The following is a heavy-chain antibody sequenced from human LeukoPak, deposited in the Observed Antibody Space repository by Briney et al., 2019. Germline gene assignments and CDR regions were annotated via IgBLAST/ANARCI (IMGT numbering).Heavy chain of an antibody. CDR3: TRMTTGHDY. Sequence: SETLSLTCAVSGVSFNDYYWSWVRPTPGKGLEWIGEINHSGYTNDSPSLKSRVTISIDTSRKQFSLNLRSVTVADTGIYYCTRMTTGHDYWGQGTLVTVSS. D-gene: IGHD4-17*01. J-gene: IGHJ4*02. CDR2: INHSGYT. CDR1: GVSFNDYY. V-gene: IGHV4-34*01.